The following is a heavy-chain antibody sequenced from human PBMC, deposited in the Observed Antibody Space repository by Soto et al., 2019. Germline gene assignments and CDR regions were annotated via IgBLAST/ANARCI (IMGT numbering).Heavy chain of an antibody. CDR3: AAVRGSLGSLSFDY. V-gene: IGHV1-69-2*01. CDR1: GITFSDLH. Sequence: EVLLQQSGAESREPGGVVKMSCAVSGITFSDLHMHWVKQDPGKGLEWVGLVEVENDDRLYAEKYRGRININTDTSRHTSYMELTSLTSDDTAIYFCAAVRGSLGSLSFDYWGQGTPVTVSA. D-gene: IGHD1-26*01. CDR2: VEVENDDR. J-gene: IGHJ4*02.